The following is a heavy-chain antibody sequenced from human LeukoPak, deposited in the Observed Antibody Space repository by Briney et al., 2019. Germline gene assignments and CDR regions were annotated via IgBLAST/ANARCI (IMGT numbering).Heavy chain of an antibody. D-gene: IGHD6-19*01. J-gene: IGHJ4*02. V-gene: IGHV1-18*01. CDR2: VSAYNGNT. Sequence: ASVKVSCKASGYTFTNYGVNWVRQAPGQGPEWMGWVSAYNGNTNYAQNFQGRVTITRDTSASTAYMELSSLRSEDTAVYFCARGAAGSFRYSSGWPGGYWGLGTLVTVSS. CDR3: ARGAAGSFRYSSGWPGGY. CDR1: GYTFTNYG.